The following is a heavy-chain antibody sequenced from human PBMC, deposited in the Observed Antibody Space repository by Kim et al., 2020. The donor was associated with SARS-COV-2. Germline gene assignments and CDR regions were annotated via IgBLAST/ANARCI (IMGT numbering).Heavy chain of an antibody. Sequence: GGSLRLSCAASGFTFSSYGMHWVRQAPGKGLEWVAVISYDGSNKYYADSVKGRFTISRDNSKNTLYLQMNSLRAEDTAVYYCAKDLFSIAARRKEDYYG. CDR3: AKDLFSIAARRKEDYYG. D-gene: IGHD6-6*01. V-gene: IGHV3-30*18. CDR2: ISYDGSNK. J-gene: IGHJ6*01. CDR1: GFTFSSYG.